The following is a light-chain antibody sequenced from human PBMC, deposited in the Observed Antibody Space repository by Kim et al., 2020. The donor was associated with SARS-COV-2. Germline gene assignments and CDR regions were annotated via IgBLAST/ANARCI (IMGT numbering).Light chain of an antibody. CDR3: ETWDSNTWV. CDR2: LEGSGSD. J-gene: IGLJ3*02. Sequence: SVKLTCTLSSGNSSYIIAWHQQQPGKATRYLMKLEGSGSDNEGSGVPDRFSGSSSGADRYLTISNLQSEDEADYYCETWDSNTWVFGGGTQLTVL. CDR1: SGNSSYI. V-gene: IGLV4-60*03.